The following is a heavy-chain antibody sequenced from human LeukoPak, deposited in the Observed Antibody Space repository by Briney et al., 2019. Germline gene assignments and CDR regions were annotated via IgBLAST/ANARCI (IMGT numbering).Heavy chain of an antibody. CDR2: ISGTDGNT. V-gene: IGHV3-23*01. D-gene: IGHD3-3*01. CDR3: AKNTIFGVAVDY. CDR1: GFSFSSYA. J-gene: IGHJ4*02. Sequence: GGSLRLSCAASGFSFSSYAMTWVRQAPGKGLEWVSTISGTDGNTYYADSVKGRFTISRDNSKNTLYLQMNSLRAEDTAVYYCAKNTIFGVAVDYWGQGTLVTVSS.